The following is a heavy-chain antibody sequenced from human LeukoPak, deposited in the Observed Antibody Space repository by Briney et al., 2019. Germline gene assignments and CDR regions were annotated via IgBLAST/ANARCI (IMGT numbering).Heavy chain of an antibody. V-gene: IGHV3-30*18. D-gene: IGHD3-10*01. CDR3: AKRTYYYGSGTYANGMDV. CDR2: ISHDGSNK. Sequence: GGSLRLSCAASGFTFSKYGMHWVRQAPGKGLEWVAVISHDGSNKYYADSVKGRFTISRDNSKNTLYLQMNSLRAEDTAVYYCAKRTYYYGSGTYANGMDVWGQGTTVTVSS. J-gene: IGHJ6*02. CDR1: GFTFSKYG.